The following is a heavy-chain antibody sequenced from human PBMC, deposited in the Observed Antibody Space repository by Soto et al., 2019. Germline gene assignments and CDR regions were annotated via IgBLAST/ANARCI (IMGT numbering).Heavy chain of an antibody. CDR1: GGSISSGDYC. CDR2: IYYSGST. CDR3: ARGKGSGYDPYYGMDV. J-gene: IGHJ6*02. Sequence: SETLCLTWTVSGGSISSGDYCWSWVRQPPGKGLEWIGYIYYSGSTYYNPSLTSRVTIPVDTSKNQFSLKLSSVTAADTAVYYCARGKGSGYDPYYGMDVWGQGTTVTVSS. D-gene: IGHD5-12*01. V-gene: IGHV4-30-4*01.